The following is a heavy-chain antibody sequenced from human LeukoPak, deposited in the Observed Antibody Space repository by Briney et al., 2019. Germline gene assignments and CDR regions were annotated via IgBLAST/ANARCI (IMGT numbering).Heavy chain of an antibody. J-gene: IGHJ2*01. D-gene: IGHD5-24*01. Sequence: SETLSLTCTVSGGSISSYYWSWIRQPPGKGLEWIGYIYYSGSTNYNPSLKSRVTISVDTSKNQFSLKLSSVTAADTAVYYCARGVWREQAREGYGSRRVPSWYFDLWGRGTLVTVSS. V-gene: IGHV4-59*01. CDR3: ARGVWREQAREGYGSRRVPSWYFDL. CDR2: IYYSGST. CDR1: GGSISSYY.